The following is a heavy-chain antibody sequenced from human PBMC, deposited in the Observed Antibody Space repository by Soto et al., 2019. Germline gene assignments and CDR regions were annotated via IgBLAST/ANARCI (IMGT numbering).Heavy chain of an antibody. D-gene: IGHD2-8*01. CDR2: INPKSGGT. CDR3: ARGDSTDCSNGVCSFFYNHDMDV. Sequence: ASVKVSFKASGYSFTDYHIHWVRQAPGQGLEWLGRINPKSGGTSTAQKFQGWVTMTTDTSISTASMELTRLTSDDTAIYYCARGDSTDCSNGVCSFFYNHDMDVWGQGTTVTVSS. V-gene: IGHV1-2*04. CDR1: GYSFTDYH. J-gene: IGHJ6*02.